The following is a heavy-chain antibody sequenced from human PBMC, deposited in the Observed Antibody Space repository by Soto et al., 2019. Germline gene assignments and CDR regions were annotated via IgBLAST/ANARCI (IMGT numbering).Heavy chain of an antibody. V-gene: IGHV1-69*13. D-gene: IGHD3-22*01. CDR2: IIPILRTG. Sequence: WASVKASCKASGGTFSSYAISWVRQAPGQVLEWMGGIIPILRTGNYAQKFQGRVTLTADESTSTAYMELSSLRSEDTAVYYCARGSYHHDTSGYFDSDYYYGIEVWGQGTTVAVSS. CDR3: ARGSYHHDTSGYFDSDYYYGIEV. J-gene: IGHJ6*02. CDR1: GGTFSSYA.